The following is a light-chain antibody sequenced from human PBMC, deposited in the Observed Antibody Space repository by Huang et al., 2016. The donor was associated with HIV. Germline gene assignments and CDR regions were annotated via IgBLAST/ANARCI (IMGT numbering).Light chain of an antibody. CDR1: EGISDW. V-gene: IGKV1-5*03. CDR2: KAS. Sequence: DIQMTQSPSTLSASVGDRVTIPCRASEGISDWLAWYQQKPGKAPKLLIYKASNLEGGGPSRFSGSGSGTEFTLTISSLQPDDFATYYCQQYHSYSTFAQGTKLEIQ. J-gene: IGKJ2*01. CDR3: QQYHSYST.